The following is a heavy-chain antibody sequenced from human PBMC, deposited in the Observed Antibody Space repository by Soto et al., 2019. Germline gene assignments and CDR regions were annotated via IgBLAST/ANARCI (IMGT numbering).Heavy chain of an antibody. J-gene: IGHJ4*02. D-gene: IGHD3-22*01. CDR2: ISGSGGST. Sequence: GGSLRLSCAASGFTFSSYAMSWVRQAPGKGLEWVSAISGSGGSTYYADSVKGRFTISRDNSKNTLYLQMNSLRAEDTAVYYCAKPRGAGGYYYHSPQFDDYWGQGTLVTVSS. CDR3: AKPRGAGGYYYHSPQFDDY. CDR1: GFTFSSYA. V-gene: IGHV3-23*01.